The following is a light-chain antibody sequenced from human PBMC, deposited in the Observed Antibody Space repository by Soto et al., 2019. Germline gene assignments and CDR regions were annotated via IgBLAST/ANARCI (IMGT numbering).Light chain of an antibody. Sequence: DIQMTQSPSTLSATAGDRVTITCRASQSISSWLAWYQQKPGKAPKLLIYDASNLESGVPSRFSGSGSGTEFTLTISNLQPEDIATYYCQQYENYWTCGQGTKVDIK. CDR1: QSISSW. CDR2: DAS. CDR3: QQYENYWT. J-gene: IGKJ1*01. V-gene: IGKV1-5*01.